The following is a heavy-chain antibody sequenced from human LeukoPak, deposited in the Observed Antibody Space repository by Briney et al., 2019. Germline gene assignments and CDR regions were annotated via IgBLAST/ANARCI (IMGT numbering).Heavy chain of an antibody. D-gene: IGHD6-19*01. V-gene: IGHV3-7*01. Sequence: GGSLRLSCAASGFTFGSYWLSWVRQAPGKGLEWVANIKQDGSESHYVDSVKGRFTISRDNAKNSLYLQMNSLRAEDTAVYYCARIAVAGPFDAFDIWGQGTMVTVSS. CDR3: ARIAVAGPFDAFDI. CDR1: GFTFGSYW. J-gene: IGHJ3*02. CDR2: IKQDGSES.